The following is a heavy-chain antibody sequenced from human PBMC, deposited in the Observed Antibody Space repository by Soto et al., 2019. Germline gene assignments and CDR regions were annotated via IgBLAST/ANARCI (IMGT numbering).Heavy chain of an antibody. J-gene: IGHJ6*02. CDR2: IYPTGKT. D-gene: IGHD1-1*01. Sequence: AHIRRGRNSCRWVQQVAGKGLEWIGYIYPTGKTYYNPSLENRVTISIDTSKNHFSLKLSSVTAADTAVYYCALLYPHNSDFGIYVWGQGLTVTVSS. CDR3: ALLYPHNSDFGIYV. V-gene: IGHV4-30-2*04. CDR1: AHIRRGRNS.